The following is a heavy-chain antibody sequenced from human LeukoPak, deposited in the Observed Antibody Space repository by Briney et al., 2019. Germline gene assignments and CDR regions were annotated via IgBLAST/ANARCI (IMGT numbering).Heavy chain of an antibody. CDR2: ISGSGGST. V-gene: IGHV3-23*01. CDR1: GFTFSSYA. J-gene: IGHJ4*02. D-gene: IGHD2-15*01. Sequence: GGSLRLSCAASGFTFSSYAMSWVRQAPGKGLEWVSAISGSGGSTYYADSVKGRFTISRDNAKNSLYVQMNSLRAEDTAVYYCARGAAPFRYWGQGTLVTVSS. CDR3: ARGAAPFRY.